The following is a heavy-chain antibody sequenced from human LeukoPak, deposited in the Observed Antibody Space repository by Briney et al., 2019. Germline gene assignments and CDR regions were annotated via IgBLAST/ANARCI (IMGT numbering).Heavy chain of an antibody. CDR3: ARRLDLLGPNSTYFDY. V-gene: IGHV3-33*01. D-gene: IGHD4-11*01. Sequence: PGGSLRLSCTASGFTFRNHGMHWVCQAPGKGLEWVAVIWYDGSKQFYADSVKGRFTISRDNSENTLSLQMNSLRAEDTAVYYCARRLDLLGPNSTYFDYWGQGTLVTVSS. CDR2: IWYDGSKQ. J-gene: IGHJ4*02. CDR1: GFTFRNHG.